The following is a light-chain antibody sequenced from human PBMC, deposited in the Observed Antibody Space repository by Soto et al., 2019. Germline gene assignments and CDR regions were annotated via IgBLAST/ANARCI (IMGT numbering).Light chain of an antibody. V-gene: IGKV1-39*01. Sequence: DIQMTQSPSSLSASVGDRVTITCRASQPSVNYLNWYQQKPGKVPRLLVYGASTLQSGVSSRFSGSGSGTDFTLTIRNLQPEDYAYYYCQQSYSLPGAFGQGTKLE. CDR2: GAS. CDR1: QPSVNY. J-gene: IGKJ2*01. CDR3: QQSYSLPGA.